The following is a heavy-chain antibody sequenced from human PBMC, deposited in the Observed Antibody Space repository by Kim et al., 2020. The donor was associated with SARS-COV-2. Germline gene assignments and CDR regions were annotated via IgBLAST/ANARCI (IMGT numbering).Heavy chain of an antibody. D-gene: IGHD3-10*01. CDR2: INPNSGGT. Sequence: ASVKVSCRASGYTFTDSYIHWVRQAPGQGLEWMGWINPNSGGTNYAQKFQNWVTLTRDTSISTAYMELSRLRVDDTAMYYCAKAYYYGSGARFDHWGQGTLVTVSS. CDR1: GYTFTDSY. J-gene: IGHJ4*02. CDR3: AKAYYYGSGARFDH. V-gene: IGHV1-2*04.